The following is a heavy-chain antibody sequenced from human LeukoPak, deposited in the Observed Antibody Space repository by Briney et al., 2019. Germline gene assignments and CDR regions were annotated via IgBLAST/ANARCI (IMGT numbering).Heavy chain of an antibody. D-gene: IGHD6-13*01. CDR3: ARDHSSSIAAAGTSRGVSNWSDP. CDR1: GGSFSGYY. J-gene: IGHJ5*02. V-gene: IGHV4-34*01. CDR2: INHSGST. Sequence: PSETLSLTCAVYGGSFSGYYWSWIRQPPGKGLEWIGEINHSGSTNYNPSLKSRVTISVDTSKNQFSLQLNSVTPEDTAVYYCARDHSSSIAAAGTSRGVSNWSDPWGQGTLVTVSS.